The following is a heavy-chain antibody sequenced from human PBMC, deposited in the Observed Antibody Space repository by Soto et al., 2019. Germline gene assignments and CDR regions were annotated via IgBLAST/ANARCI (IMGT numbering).Heavy chain of an antibody. CDR2: ISYDGSNK. V-gene: IGHV3-30*18. J-gene: IGHJ4*02. D-gene: IGHD6-19*01. CDR3: AKTGYSSGWYELGY. CDR1: GFTFSSYG. Sequence: PGGSLRLSCAASGFTFSSYGMHWVRQAPGKGLEWVAVISYDGSNKYYADSVKGRFTISRDNSKNTLYLQMNSLRAEDTAVYYCAKTGYSSGWYELGYWGQGTLVTVSS.